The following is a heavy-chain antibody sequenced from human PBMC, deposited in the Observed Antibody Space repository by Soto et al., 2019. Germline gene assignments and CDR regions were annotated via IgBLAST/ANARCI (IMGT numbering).Heavy chain of an antibody. J-gene: IGHJ6*02. D-gene: IGHD3-3*01. V-gene: IGHV4-4*07. CDR3: EGWSGYYNIDV. CDR1: GGSISSYY. CDR2: IYTSGGT. Sequence: PSETLSLTCTVSGGSISSYYWSWIRQPAGKGLEWIGRIYTSGGTNYNPSLKSRVTMSLDTSKTQFSLRLTSVTAADTAVYYCEGWSGYYNIDVWGQGTTVTVSS.